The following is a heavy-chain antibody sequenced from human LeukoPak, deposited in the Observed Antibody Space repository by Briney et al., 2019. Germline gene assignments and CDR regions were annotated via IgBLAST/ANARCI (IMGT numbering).Heavy chain of an antibody. CDR1: GGSFSGYY. V-gene: IGHV4-34*01. J-gene: IGHJ4*02. CDR2: INHSGST. Sequence: PSETLSLTCAVYGGSFSGYYWSWIRQPPGKGLGWIGEINHSGSTNYNPSLKSRVTISVDTSKNQFSLKLSSVTAADTAVYYCARTAYSSSWYRYWGQGTLVTVSS. CDR3: ARTAYSSSWYRY. D-gene: IGHD6-13*01.